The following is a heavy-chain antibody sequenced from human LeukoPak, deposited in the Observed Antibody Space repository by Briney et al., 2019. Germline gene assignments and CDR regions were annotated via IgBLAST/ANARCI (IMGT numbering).Heavy chain of an antibody. V-gene: IGHV3-23*01. D-gene: IGHD5-24*01. CDR3: AKEIGRDDYNRCDY. J-gene: IGHJ4*02. CDR2: MSASGGTT. Sequence: PGGSLRLSCAAAGFTLSSYAMNWVRQTPGEGVEWVSGMSASGGTTYSDSVKGRFTISRDTSKNTLYLQMDALRAKDTAIYFCAKEIGRDDYNRCDYWGQGTPVTVSS. CDR1: GFTLSSYA.